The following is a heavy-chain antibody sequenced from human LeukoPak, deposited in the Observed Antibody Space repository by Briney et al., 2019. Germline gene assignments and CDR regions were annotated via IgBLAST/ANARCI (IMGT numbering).Heavy chain of an antibody. CDR1: GFIFNKNW. CDR3: ASPYSSSWYYFDY. Sequence: PGGSLRLSCAASGFIFNKNWMSWVRQAPGKGLEWVANINEDGSEKNYVDSVKGRFTISRDNAKTSLYLQMNSLRVEDTAVYYCASPYSSSWYYFDYWGQGTLVTVSS. J-gene: IGHJ4*02. V-gene: IGHV3-7*01. CDR2: INEDGSEK. D-gene: IGHD6-13*01.